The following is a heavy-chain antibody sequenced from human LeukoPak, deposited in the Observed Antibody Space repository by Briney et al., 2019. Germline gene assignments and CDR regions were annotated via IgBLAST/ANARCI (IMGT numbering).Heavy chain of an antibody. CDR2: INHSGST. D-gene: IGHD5-18*01. V-gene: IGHV4-34*01. CDR1: GGSFSGYY. J-gene: IGHJ5*02. CDR3: ARAWRYSYGPNYNWFDP. Sequence: SETLSLTCAVYGGSFSGYYWSWIRQPPGKGLEWIGEINHSGSTNYNPSLKSRVTISVDTSKNQFSLKLSSVTAADTAVYYCARAWRYSYGPNYNWFDPWGQGTPVTVSS.